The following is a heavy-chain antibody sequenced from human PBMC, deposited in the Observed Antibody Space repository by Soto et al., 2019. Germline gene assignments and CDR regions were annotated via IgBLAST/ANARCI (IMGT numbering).Heavy chain of an antibody. D-gene: IGHD3-3*01. V-gene: IGHV1-2*02. J-gene: IGHJ4*02. CDR3: ARVLSYDFWSGYYS. Sequence: ASVKVSCKASGYTFTGYYMHRVRQAPGQGLEWMGWINPNSGGTNYAQKFQGRVTMTRDTSISTAYMELSRLRSDDTAVYYCARVLSYDFWSGYYSWGQGTLVTVSS. CDR1: GYTFTGYY. CDR2: INPNSGGT.